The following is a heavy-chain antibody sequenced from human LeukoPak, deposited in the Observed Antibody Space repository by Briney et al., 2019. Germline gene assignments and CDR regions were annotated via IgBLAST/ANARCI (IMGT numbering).Heavy chain of an antibody. CDR3: ARAYSSGWSRGWFDP. Sequence: GGSLRLSCAASGFSFSSYAMSWVRQAPGKGLEWVSYISSSSSTIYYADSVKGRFTISRDNVKNSLYLQMNSLRAEDTAVYYCARAYSSGWSRGWFDPWGQGTLVTVSS. V-gene: IGHV3-48*01. CDR2: ISSSSSTI. D-gene: IGHD6-19*01. J-gene: IGHJ5*02. CDR1: GFSFSSYA.